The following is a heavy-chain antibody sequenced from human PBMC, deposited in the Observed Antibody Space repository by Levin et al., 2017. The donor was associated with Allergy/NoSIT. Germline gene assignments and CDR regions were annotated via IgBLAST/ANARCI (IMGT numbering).Heavy chain of an antibody. J-gene: IGHJ3*01. V-gene: IGHV3-23*01. Sequence: PGGSLRLSCAVSRFSISEYAMAWVRQAPGKGLEWVSEITGGGFNTYYGDSVKGRFTVSKDDSKDMLYLDLSSLRVEDTAVYYCAKKQGGTSGFSFAVWGQGTMVTFSS. CDR3: AKKQGGTSGFSFAV. CDR2: ITGGGFNT. D-gene: IGHD1/OR15-1a*01. CDR1: RFSISEYA.